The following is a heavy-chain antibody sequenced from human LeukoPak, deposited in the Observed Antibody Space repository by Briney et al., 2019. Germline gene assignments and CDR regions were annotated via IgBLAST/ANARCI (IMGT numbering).Heavy chain of an antibody. V-gene: IGHV1-69*04. Sequence: GASVKVSCKASGGTFSSYAISWVRQAPGQGLEWMGRIIPILGIANYAQKFQGRVTITADKSTSTAYMELSSLRSEDTAVYYCARLKGGSYPEIPYFDYWGQGTLVTVSS. CDR2: IIPILGIA. CDR3: ARLKGGSYPEIPYFDY. CDR1: GGTFSSYA. D-gene: IGHD1-26*01. J-gene: IGHJ4*02.